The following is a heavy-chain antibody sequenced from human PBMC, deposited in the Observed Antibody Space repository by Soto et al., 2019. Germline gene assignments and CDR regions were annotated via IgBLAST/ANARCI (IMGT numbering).Heavy chain of an antibody. CDR1: GGSISSYY. CDR2: IYYSGST. V-gene: IGHV4-59*12. J-gene: IGHJ4*02. Sequence: SETLSLTCTVSGGSISSYYWSWIRQPPGKGLEWIGYIYYSGSTNYNPSLKSRVTISVDTSKNQFSLKLSSVTAADTAVYYCARGGRRGYSSGTNDYWGQGTLVTVSS. D-gene: IGHD5-18*01. CDR3: ARGGRRGYSSGTNDY.